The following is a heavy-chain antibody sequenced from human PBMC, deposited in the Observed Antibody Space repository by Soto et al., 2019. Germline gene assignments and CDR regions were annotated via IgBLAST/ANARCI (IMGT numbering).Heavy chain of an antibody. CDR1: GYTLTELS. CDR2: SDPEDGET. Sequence: ASVKVSCKVSGYTLTELSMHWVRQAPGKGLEWMGGSDPEDGETIYAQKFQGRVTMTEDTSTDTAYMELSSLRSEDTAVYYCATERASYGYRARYYFDYWGQGTLVTVSS. D-gene: IGHD5-18*01. CDR3: ATERASYGYRARYYFDY. J-gene: IGHJ4*02. V-gene: IGHV1-24*01.